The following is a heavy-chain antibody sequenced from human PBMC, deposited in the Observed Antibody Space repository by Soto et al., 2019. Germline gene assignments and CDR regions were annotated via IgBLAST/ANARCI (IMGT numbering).Heavy chain of an antibody. Sequence: SETLSLTCTVSGGSISSYYWSWIRQPPGKGLEWIGYLYYSGSTNYNPSLKSRVTISVDTSKNQFSLKLSSVTAADTAVYYCARGRETYDILTGYYMVVFDYWGQGTLVTVSS. CDR3: ARGRETYDILTGYYMVVFDY. J-gene: IGHJ4*02. D-gene: IGHD3-9*01. CDR1: GGSISSYY. V-gene: IGHV4-59*01. CDR2: LYYSGST.